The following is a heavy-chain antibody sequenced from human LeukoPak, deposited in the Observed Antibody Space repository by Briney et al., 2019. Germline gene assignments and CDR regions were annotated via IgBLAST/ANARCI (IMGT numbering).Heavy chain of an antibody. J-gene: IGHJ5*02. CDR2: IYYSGST. V-gene: IGHV4-30-4*01. D-gene: IGHD3-10*01. CDR3: ARDITRRGSGSGFYNWFDP. Sequence: SETLSLTCTVSGGSISSGDYYWSWIRQPPGKGLEWIGYIYYSGSTYYNPSLKSRVTISVDTSKNQFSLKLSSVTAADTAVYYCARDITRRGSGSGFYNWFDPWGQGTLVTVSS. CDR1: GGSISSGDYY.